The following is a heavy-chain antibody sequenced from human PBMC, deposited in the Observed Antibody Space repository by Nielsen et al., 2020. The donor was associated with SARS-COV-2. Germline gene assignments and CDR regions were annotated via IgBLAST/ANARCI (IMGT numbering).Heavy chain of an antibody. V-gene: IGHV1-3*01. D-gene: IGHD6-19*01. CDR3: ARDISGWGWFDP. CDR1: GYTFTSYA. CDR2: INAGNGNT. J-gene: IGHJ5*02. Sequence: ASVKVSCKASGYTFTSYAMHWVRQAPGQRLEWMGWINAGNGNTKYSQKFQGRVTITRDTSASTAYMELSSLRAEDTAVYYCARDISGWGWFDPWGQGTLVTVSS.